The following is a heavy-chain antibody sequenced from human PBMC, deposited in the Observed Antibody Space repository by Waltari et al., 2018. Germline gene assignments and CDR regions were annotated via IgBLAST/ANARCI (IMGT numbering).Heavy chain of an antibody. Sequence: QVQLVQSGAEVKKPGASVKVSCKASGYTFTPYHMHWVRQAPGQGLEWMGLINPGGSPTYAQKFQGRVTITRDTPTSTVDMELSSLRSEDTAVYYCAREEVEANYGLDVWGQGTTVTVSS. D-gene: IGHD1-26*01. V-gene: IGHV1-46*01. CDR3: AREEVEANYGLDV. CDR2: INPGGSP. J-gene: IGHJ6*02. CDR1: GYTFTPYH.